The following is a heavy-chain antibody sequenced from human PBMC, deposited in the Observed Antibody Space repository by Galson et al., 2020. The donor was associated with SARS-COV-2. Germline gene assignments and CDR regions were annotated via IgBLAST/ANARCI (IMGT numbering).Heavy chain of an antibody. Sequence: TGGSLSLSCAASGYSFSNYEMNWVRQAPGKGLEWISYISSRGRTIHYADSVKGRFTISRDNAKSSLSLQMNSLRAEDTAVYYCARLDAYGPGYWGQGTLVTVSS. CDR1: GYSFSNYE. V-gene: IGHV3-48*03. D-gene: IGHD2-21*01. CDR3: ARLDAYGPGY. J-gene: IGHJ4*02. CDR2: ISSRGRTI.